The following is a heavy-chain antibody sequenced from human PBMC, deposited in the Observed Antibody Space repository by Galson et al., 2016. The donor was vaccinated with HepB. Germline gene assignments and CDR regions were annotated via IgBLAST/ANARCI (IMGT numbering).Heavy chain of an antibody. V-gene: IGHV1-18*01. J-gene: IGHJ4*01. CDR1: GYTFTNYG. CDR2: INPNNGDT. Sequence: SVKVSCKASGYTFTNYGISWVRQAPGQGLEWMAWINPNNGDTQYAQKVQGRGTLTTDTSTSTVYMDLRSLRPDDTAVYYCARDLKYSFESSGRSAFWGHGTLVTVSS. CDR3: ARDLKYSFESSGRSAF. D-gene: IGHD3-22*01.